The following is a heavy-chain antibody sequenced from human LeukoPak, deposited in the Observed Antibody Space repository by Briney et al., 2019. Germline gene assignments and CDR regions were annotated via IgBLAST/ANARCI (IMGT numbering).Heavy chain of an antibody. J-gene: IGHJ5*02. Sequence: PGGSLRLSCAASGFTVSSNYMSWVRQAPGKGLGWVSVIYSGGSTYYADSVKGRFTISRDNSKNTLYLQMNSLRAEDTAVYYCARTGRIAARPGWFDPWGQGTLVTVSS. D-gene: IGHD6-6*01. CDR1: GFTVSSNY. CDR3: ARTGRIAARPGWFDP. V-gene: IGHV3-53*01. CDR2: IYSGGST.